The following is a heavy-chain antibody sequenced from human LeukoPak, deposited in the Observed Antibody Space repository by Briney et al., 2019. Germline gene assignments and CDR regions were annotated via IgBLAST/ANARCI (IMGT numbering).Heavy chain of an antibody. CDR1: GGSISSYY. CDR3: ARRRSNYYGSGSRRPWFDP. CDR2: IYYSGST. V-gene: IGHV4-59*12. Sequence: SETLSLTCTVSGGSISSYYWSWIRQPPGKGLEWIGYIYYSGSTNYNPSLKSRVTISVDTSKNQFSLKLSSVTAADTAVYYCARRRSNYYGSGSRRPWFDPWGQGTLVTVSS. J-gene: IGHJ5*02. D-gene: IGHD3-10*01.